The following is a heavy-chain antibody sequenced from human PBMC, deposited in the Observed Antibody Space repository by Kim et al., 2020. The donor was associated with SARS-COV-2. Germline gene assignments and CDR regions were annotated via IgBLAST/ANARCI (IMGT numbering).Heavy chain of an antibody. J-gene: IGHJ4*02. CDR2: IGNTGGST. Sequence: GGSLRLSCAASGFTFSKNGMSWVRQAPGKGLEWVSAIGNTGGSTYYADSVKGRFTISRDNSKNTLYLQMNNLRAEDTAVYYCVKGVFWGDYWGQGTLVTV. CDR3: VKGVFWGDY. V-gene: IGHV3-23*01. CDR1: GFTFSKNG. D-gene: IGHD3-16*01.